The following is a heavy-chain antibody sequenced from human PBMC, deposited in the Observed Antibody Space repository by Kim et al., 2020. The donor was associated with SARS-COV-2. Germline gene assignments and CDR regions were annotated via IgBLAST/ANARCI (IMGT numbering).Heavy chain of an antibody. CDR1: GFTFSSYD. D-gene: IGHD3-10*01. J-gene: IGHJ6*02. CDR2: IGTAGDT. Sequence: GGSLRLSCAASGFTFSSYDMHWVRQATGKGLEWVSAIGTAGDTYYPGSVKGRFTISRENAKNSLYLQMNSLRAGDTAVYYCARELTYYYGSGSGMDVWGQGTTVTVSS. CDR3: ARELTYYYGSGSGMDV. V-gene: IGHV3-13*04.